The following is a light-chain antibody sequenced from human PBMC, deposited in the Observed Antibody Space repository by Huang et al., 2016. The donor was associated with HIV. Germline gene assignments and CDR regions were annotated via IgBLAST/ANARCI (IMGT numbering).Light chain of an antibody. Sequence: ETMMTQSPATLSVSPGERATLSCRASQSVNSNFAWYQQKPGQAPRLLIYGASTRATGIPARFSGSGSGTEFTLTISSLQSEDFAVYYCQQFNNWPPYTFGQGTKLEIK. CDR1: QSVNSN. V-gene: IGKV3-15*01. CDR3: QQFNNWPPYT. J-gene: IGKJ2*01. CDR2: GAS.